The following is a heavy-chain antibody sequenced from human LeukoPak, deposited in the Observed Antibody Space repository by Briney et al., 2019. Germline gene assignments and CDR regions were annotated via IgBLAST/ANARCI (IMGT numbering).Heavy chain of an antibody. CDR2: ISAYNGNT. D-gene: IGHD3-22*01. J-gene: IGHJ6*02. Sequence: ASVKVSCKASGYTFTSYGISWVRQAPGQGLEWMGWISAYNGNTNYAQKLQGRVTMTTDTSTSTAYMELRSLRSDDTAVYYCARVHYYDSSGYFVDYYYYYGMDVWGQGTTVTVSS. CDR3: ARVHYYDSSGYFVDYYYYYGMDV. V-gene: IGHV1-18*01. CDR1: GYTFTSYG.